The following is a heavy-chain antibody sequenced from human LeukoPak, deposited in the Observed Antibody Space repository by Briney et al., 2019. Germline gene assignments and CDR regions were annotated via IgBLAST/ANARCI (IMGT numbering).Heavy chain of an antibody. CDR3: ARHDYYYYYFMDV. Sequence: PSETLSLTCTVSGGSISSSYWNWVRQPPGKVLEWIGYIYSSGSTNYNPSLKSRVTISVDTSKNQFTLNLTSVTAADTAVYYCARHDYYYYYFMDVWGKGTTVTVSS. CDR2: IYSSGST. J-gene: IGHJ6*03. CDR1: GGSISSSY. V-gene: IGHV4-4*09.